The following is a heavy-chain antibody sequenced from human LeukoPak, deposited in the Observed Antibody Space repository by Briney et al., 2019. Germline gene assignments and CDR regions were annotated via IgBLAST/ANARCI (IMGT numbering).Heavy chain of an antibody. J-gene: IGHJ4*02. D-gene: IGHD6-19*01. CDR1: GFTFSNYG. CDR3: ARDQVEQWSGVAWYIDY. Sequence: PGGSLRLSCAASGFTFSNYGMHWVRQAPGKGLEWVAVISYDGRNKYYGDSVKGRFTISRDNSKNTLYLQMNSLRAEDTAVYYCARDQVEQWSGVAWYIDYWGQGTLVTVSS. V-gene: IGHV3-30*03. CDR2: ISYDGRNK.